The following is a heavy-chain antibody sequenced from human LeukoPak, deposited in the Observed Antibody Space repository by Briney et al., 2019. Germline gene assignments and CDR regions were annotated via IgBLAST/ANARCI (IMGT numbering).Heavy chain of an antibody. V-gene: IGHV3-30*18. D-gene: IGHD4-23*01. CDR2: ISYDGSNK. Sequence: GGSLRLSCAASGFTFSSYGMHWVRQAPGKGLEWVAVISYDGSNKYYADSVKGRFTISRDNSKNTLYLQMNSLRAEDTAVYYCAKDHESTVGDYWGQGTLVTVSS. CDR1: GFTFSSYG. J-gene: IGHJ4*02. CDR3: AKDHESTVGDY.